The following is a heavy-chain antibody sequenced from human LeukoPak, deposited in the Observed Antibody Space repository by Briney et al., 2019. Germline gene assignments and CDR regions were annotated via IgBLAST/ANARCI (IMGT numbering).Heavy chain of an antibody. CDR2: MYYSGNT. Sequence: SKTLSLTCTVSVDSISGYYWSWIRQPPGKGLEWIGYMYYSGNTNYNPSLKSRLTTSLDTSKNQFSLKLSSVTAADTAVYYCARGKYYFDHWGQGTLVTVSS. CDR1: VDSISGYY. CDR3: ARGKYYFDH. V-gene: IGHV4-59*01. J-gene: IGHJ4*02.